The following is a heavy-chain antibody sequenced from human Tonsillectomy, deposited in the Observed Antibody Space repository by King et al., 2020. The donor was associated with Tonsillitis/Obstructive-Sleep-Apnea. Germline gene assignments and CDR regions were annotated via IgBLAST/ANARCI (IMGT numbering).Heavy chain of an antibody. CDR1: GFTFNNYT. Sequence: VQLVESGGGLVQPGGSLRLSCSASGFTFNNYTMHWVRQAPGKGLEYVSSISNNGGSTYYADSVKGRFTISRDNSKNTLYLQMSSLRAEDTAVYYCVKGRYCSSTNCRDAFDIWGQGTMVTVSS. V-gene: IGHV3-64D*06. D-gene: IGHD2-2*01. J-gene: IGHJ3*02. CDR3: VKGRYCSSTNCRDAFDI. CDR2: ISNNGGST.